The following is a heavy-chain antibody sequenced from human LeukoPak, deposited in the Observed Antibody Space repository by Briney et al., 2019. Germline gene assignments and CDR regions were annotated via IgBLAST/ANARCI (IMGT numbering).Heavy chain of an antibody. V-gene: IGHV3-30*03. CDR2: ISYDGLYK. Sequence: GGSLRLSCAGSGFTFSSFGMHWVRQAPGKGLEWVAGISYDGLYKYYGDSVKGRFTISRDNSKNTLYLQMNSMGAEDTAVYYCASASDRYFYDSRGYSAFDIWGQGTMVTVSS. J-gene: IGHJ3*02. CDR1: GFTFSSFG. CDR3: ASASDRYFYDSRGYSAFDI. D-gene: IGHD3-22*01.